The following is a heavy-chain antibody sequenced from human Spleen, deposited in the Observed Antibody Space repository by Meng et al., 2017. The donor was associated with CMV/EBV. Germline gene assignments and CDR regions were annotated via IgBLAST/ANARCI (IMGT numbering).Heavy chain of an antibody. CDR3: ARGPKIPLGGVNLWPLEH. J-gene: IGHJ4*02. V-gene: IGHV1-69*05. D-gene: IGHD3-16*01. CDR2: FIPVFGAP. Sequence: AISWVRQAPGQGLEWMGGFIPVFGAPDYAQKFQGRLTIATDESTSSASMELSGLRFEDTAVYFCARGPKIPLGGVNLWPLEHWGQGSLVTVSS. CDR1: A.